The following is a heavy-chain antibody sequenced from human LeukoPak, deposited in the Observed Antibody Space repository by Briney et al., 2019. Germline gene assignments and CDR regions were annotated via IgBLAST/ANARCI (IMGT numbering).Heavy chain of an antibody. Sequence: HPGGSLRLSCAASGFTFSSYAMHWVRQAPGKGLEWVAVISYDGSNKYYADSVKGRFTISRDNSKNTLYLQMNSLRAEDTAVYYCARDGGEYSGSYAPSGWGQGTLVTVSS. CDR3: ARDGGEYSGSYAPSG. CDR2: ISYDGSNK. CDR1: GFTFSSYA. J-gene: IGHJ4*02. D-gene: IGHD1-26*01. V-gene: IGHV3-30-3*01.